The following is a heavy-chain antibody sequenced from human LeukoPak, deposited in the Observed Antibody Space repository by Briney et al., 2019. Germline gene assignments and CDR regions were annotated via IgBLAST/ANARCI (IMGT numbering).Heavy chain of an antibody. V-gene: IGHV3-30*03. D-gene: IGHD3-3*01. CDR2: ISYDGSNK. CDR3: ARDERYDFWSGYLYYFDY. J-gene: IGHJ4*02. CDR1: GFTFSSYG. Sequence: GGSLRLSCAASGFTFSSYGMHWVRHAPGKGLEWVAVISYDGSNKYYADSVKGRFTISRDNAKNSLYLQMNSLRAEDTAVYYCARDERYDFWSGYLYYFDYWGQGTLVTVSS.